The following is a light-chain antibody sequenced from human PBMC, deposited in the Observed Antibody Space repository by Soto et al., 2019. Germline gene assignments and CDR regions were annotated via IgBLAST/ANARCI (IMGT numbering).Light chain of an antibody. CDR2: EVS. CDR1: NSDIAAYDY. J-gene: IGLJ2*01. CDR3: TSYTSTITLV. V-gene: IGLV2-14*01. Sequence: QSVLTQPASVSGSPGQSITISCTGTNSDIAAYDYVSWYQQHPGKAPKLMIYEVSNRPSGVSNRFSGSKSGNTASLTISGLQTEDEDDYYCTSYTSTITLVFGGGTKVTVL.